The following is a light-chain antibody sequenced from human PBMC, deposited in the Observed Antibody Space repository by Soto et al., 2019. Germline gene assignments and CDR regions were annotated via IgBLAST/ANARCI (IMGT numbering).Light chain of an antibody. CDR2: DVS. Sequence: QSVLTQPASVSGSPGQSITISCTGTSSDVGGYNYVSWYQQHPGKAPKLMIYDVSNRPSGVFYRFSGSKSGNTASLTISGLQAEDEADYYCSSYTSTNTYVFGTGTKVTVL. CDR1: SSDVGGYNY. V-gene: IGLV2-14*01. J-gene: IGLJ1*01. CDR3: SSYTSTNTYV.